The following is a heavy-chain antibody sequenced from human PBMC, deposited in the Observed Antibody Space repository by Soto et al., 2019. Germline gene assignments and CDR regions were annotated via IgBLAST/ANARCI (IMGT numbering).Heavy chain of an antibody. D-gene: IGHD3-22*01. V-gene: IGHV1-18*04. CDR1: GYTFTSYG. CDR2: ISAYNGNT. J-gene: IGHJ4*02. CDR3: ARDGFRGSSGYYGFDY. Sequence: ASVKVSCKASGYTFTSYGISWVRQAPGQGLEWMGWISAYNGNTNYAQKLQGRVTMTTDTSTSTAYMELRSLRSDDTAVYYCARDGFRGSSGYYGFDYWAREPWSPSPQ.